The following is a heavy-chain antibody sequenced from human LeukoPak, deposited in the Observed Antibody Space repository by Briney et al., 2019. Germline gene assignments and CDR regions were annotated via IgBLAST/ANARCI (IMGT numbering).Heavy chain of an antibody. CDR1: GYTLTELS. D-gene: IGHD6-13*01. V-gene: IGHV1-24*01. CDR3: ATGQQLVWEGFDY. J-gene: IGHJ4*02. CDR2: FDPEEGET. Sequence: ASVKVSCKVSGYTLTELSIHWVRQAPGKGLEWMGGFDPEEGETIHAQKFQGRVTMTEDTSTDTAYMELSSLRSEDTAVYYCATGQQLVWEGFDYCGQGTLVTVSS.